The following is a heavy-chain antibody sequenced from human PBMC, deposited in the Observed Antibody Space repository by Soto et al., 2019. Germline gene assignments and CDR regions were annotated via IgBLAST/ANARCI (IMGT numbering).Heavy chain of an antibody. J-gene: IGHJ4*02. CDR3: ARIIHDSSGHYPYYFDC. V-gene: IGHV2-26*01. CDR2: IFSNDGE. CDR1: GFSLTNAKMG. D-gene: IGHD3-22*01. Sequence: QVTLKESGPVLVKPTGTLTLTCTFSGFSLTNAKMGVSWTRQPPGKALEWLAYIFSNDGETYRTSLKGRLTISKHTSKSQVVLTMTNMNPVDTATYYCARIIHDSSGHYPYYFDCWGQGTLVTVS.